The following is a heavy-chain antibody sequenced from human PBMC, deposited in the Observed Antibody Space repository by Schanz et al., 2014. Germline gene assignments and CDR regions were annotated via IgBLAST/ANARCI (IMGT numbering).Heavy chain of an antibody. Sequence: QVQVIQSGPEVKKPGASVKVSCKASGYTFTRSGISWVRQAPGQGLEWMGWINTNTGNPTYAQGFTGRFVFSLDTSVSTAYLQISSLKAEDTAAYYCTTETIAMAGTFSIWGQGTLVTVSS. V-gene: IGHV7-4-1*02. CDR2: INTNTGNP. D-gene: IGHD6-19*01. CDR3: TTETIAMAGTFSI. J-gene: IGHJ4*02. CDR1: GYTFTRSG.